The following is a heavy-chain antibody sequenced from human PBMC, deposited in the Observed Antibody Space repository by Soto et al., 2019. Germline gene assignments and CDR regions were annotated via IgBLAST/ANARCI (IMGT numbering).Heavy chain of an antibody. D-gene: IGHD3-22*01. V-gene: IGHV3-30*18. CDR3: AKDTYYYDSSGFYIFDY. CDR2: ISYDGSNK. Sequence: LRLSCAASGFTFSSYGIHWVRQAPGKGLEWVAGISYDGSNKYYADSVKGRFTISRDNSQNTLYLQMNSLRAEDTAVYYCAKDTYYYDSSGFYIFDYWGQGTLVTVSS. J-gene: IGHJ4*02. CDR1: GFTFSSYG.